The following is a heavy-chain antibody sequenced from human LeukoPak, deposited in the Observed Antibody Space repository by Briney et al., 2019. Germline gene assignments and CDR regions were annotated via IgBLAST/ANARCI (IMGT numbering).Heavy chain of an antibody. J-gene: IGHJ4*02. CDR2: INPNSGGT. Sequence: ASVKVSCKASGYTFTGYYMHWVRQAPGQGLGWMGWINPNSGGTNYAQKFQGRVTMTRDTSISTAYMELSRLRSDDTAVYYCARDRAGSGWDFDYWGQGTLVTVSS. CDR3: ARDRAGSGWDFDY. V-gene: IGHV1-2*02. CDR1: GYTFTGYY. D-gene: IGHD6-19*01.